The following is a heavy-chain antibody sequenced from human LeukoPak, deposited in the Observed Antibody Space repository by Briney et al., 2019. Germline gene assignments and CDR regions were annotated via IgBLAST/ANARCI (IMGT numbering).Heavy chain of an antibody. J-gene: IGHJ4*02. CDR3: ARDAYSSGWYSYLDH. CDR1: GFTFRSYA. Sequence: PGGSLRLSCVASGFTFRSYAMNWVRQAPGKGLVWVSRINTDGSSTSYADSVKGRFTMSRDNAKNTLYLQMNSLRAEDTAVYYCARDAYSSGWYSYLDHWGRGTPVTVSS. V-gene: IGHV3-74*01. CDR2: INTDGSST. D-gene: IGHD6-19*01.